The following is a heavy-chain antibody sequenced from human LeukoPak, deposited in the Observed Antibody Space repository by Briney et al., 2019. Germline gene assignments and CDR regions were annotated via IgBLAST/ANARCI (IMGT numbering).Heavy chain of an antibody. CDR2: INHSGST. CDR1: GGSFSGYY. Sequence: SETLSLTCAVYGGSFSGYYWSWIRQPPGKGLEWIGEINHSGSTNYNPSLKSRVTISVDTSKNRFSLKLSSVTAADTAVYYCAREGGYNWKKFDYWGQGTLVTVSS. D-gene: IGHD1-1*01. CDR3: AREGGYNWKKFDY. J-gene: IGHJ4*02. V-gene: IGHV4-34*01.